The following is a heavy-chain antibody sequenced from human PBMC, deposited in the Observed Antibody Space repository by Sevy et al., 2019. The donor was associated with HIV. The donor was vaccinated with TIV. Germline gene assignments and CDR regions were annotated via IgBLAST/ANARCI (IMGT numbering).Heavy chain of an antibody. CDR1: EYIFTAYY. J-gene: IGHJ6*02. V-gene: IGHV1-2*02. D-gene: IGHD3-3*01. CDR2: INPKSGAT. CDR3: ARESYDFWTGPVDYDYGMDV. Sequence: ASVKVSCKASEYIFTAYYILWVRQAPGQGLEWMGWINPKSGATNYAQKFQGRVTMTRDTSVSTANIELNRLTSDDTAVYYCARESYDFWTGPVDYDYGMDVWGQGTTVTVSS.